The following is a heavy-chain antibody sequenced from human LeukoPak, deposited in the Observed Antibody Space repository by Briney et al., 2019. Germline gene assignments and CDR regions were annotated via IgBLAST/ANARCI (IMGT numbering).Heavy chain of an antibody. CDR3: ARGHSKVVPAALDY. CDR1: GGSFSGYY. Sequence: SETLSLTCAVYGGSFSGYYWSWIRQPPGKGLEWIGYIYYSGSTNYNPSLKSRVTISVDTSKNQFSLKLSSVTAADTAVYYCARGHSKVVPAALDYWGQGTLVTVSS. CDR2: IYYSGST. D-gene: IGHD2-2*01. J-gene: IGHJ4*02. V-gene: IGHV4-59*08.